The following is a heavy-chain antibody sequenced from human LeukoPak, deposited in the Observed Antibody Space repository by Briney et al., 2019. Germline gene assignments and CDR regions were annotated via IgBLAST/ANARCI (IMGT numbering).Heavy chain of an antibody. J-gene: IGHJ4*02. CDR1: GFNVSSSY. CDR3: ARRRSRGPIDY. Sequence: GGSLRLSCAASGFNVSSSYMAWVRQAPGKGLEWVSISYSGGSTFYADSVMGRFVISKDSSKNTLFLQMNSLRPDDTAFYYCARRRSRGPIDYWGRGTLVTVSS. D-gene: IGHD3-10*01. CDR2: SYSGGST. V-gene: IGHV3-53*01.